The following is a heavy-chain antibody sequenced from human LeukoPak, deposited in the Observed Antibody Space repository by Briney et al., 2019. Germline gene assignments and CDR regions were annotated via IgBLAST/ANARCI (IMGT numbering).Heavy chain of an antibody. J-gene: IGHJ6*03. CDR3: ARDYYYDSSGYYYYYMDV. CDR1: GFTVRSNY. V-gene: IGHV3-53*01. D-gene: IGHD3-22*01. CDR2: IYSGGST. Sequence: GGSLRLSCAASGFTVRSNYMSWVRQAPGKGLERVSVIYSGGSTYYADSVKGRFTISRDNSKNTLYLQMNSLRAEDTAVYYCARDYYYDSSGYYYYYMDVWGKGTTVTVSS.